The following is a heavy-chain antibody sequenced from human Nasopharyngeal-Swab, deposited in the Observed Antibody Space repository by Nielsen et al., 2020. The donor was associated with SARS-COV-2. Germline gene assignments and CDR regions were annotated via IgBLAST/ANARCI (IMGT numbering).Heavy chain of an antibody. V-gene: IGHV3-15*01. CDR3: TRHQGRRFFDY. Sequence: GESLKISCVTSGFIFSSTWMTWVRQAPGKGLEWVGRIQSKSAGVATDYAEPVKVRFTISRDDSKNTLYLQMNSLKTEETAVYYCTRHQGRRFFDYWGQGTLVTVSS. CDR2: IQSKSAGVAT. J-gene: IGHJ4*02. CDR1: GFIFSSTW.